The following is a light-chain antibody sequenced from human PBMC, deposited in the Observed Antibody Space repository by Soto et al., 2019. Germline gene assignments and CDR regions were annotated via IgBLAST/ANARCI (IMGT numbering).Light chain of an antibody. Sequence: EVVLTQSPASLSLSPGESATLSCRASESVGTYLAWYQQRPAQAPRLVIYDTSTRATGIPARFSGSGSGTDFTLTITSLEPEDFAVYYCQLGGNRPPRTFGQGTMVEI. V-gene: IGKV3-11*01. CDR2: DTS. J-gene: IGKJ1*01. CDR3: QLGGNRPPRT. CDR1: ESVGTY.